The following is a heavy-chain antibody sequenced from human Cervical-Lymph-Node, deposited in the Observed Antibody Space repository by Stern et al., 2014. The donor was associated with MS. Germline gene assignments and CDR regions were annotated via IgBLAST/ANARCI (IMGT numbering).Heavy chain of an antibody. D-gene: IGHD6-13*01. CDR3: ASAYSSSHYYFDY. CDR2: IWYDGSNP. V-gene: IGHV3-33*01. Sequence: VQLVESGGGVVQPGRSLRLSCAASGFSFSRYAMHLVRQAPGQGLEWVALIWYDGSNPYYADSVTGRFTISRDNFKNTLDLQMNSRRAEDTAVYYCASAYSSSHYYFDYWGQGTLVTVSS. J-gene: IGHJ4*02. CDR1: GFSFSRYA.